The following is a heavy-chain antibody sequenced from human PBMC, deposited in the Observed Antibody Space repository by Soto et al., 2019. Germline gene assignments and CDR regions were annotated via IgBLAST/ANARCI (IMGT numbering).Heavy chain of an antibody. CDR2: IYYSGST. CDR3: ARDEVRYDSSGYYPSAAFDI. D-gene: IGHD3-22*01. V-gene: IGHV4-30-4*01. Sequence: SETLSLTCTVSGGSISSGDYYWIWIRQPPGKGLEWIGYIYYSGSTYYNPSLKSRVTISVDTSKNQFSLKLSSVTAADTAVYYCARDEVRYDSSGYYPSAAFDIWGQGTMVTVSS. CDR1: GGSISSGDYY. J-gene: IGHJ3*02.